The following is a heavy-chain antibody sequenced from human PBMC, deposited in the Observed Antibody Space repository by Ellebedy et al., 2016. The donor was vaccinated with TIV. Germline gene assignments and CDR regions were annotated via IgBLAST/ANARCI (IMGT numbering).Heavy chain of an antibody. CDR3: ARDRATFCRDTKCFLAGAFDI. J-gene: IGHJ3*02. Sequence: AASVKVSCKASGFMFTGYGITWVRQAPGQGLEWMGWTSAYNGHTNYAQKFQGRVTMTTDISTTTAFMELRGLRSDDSAIYYCARDRATFCRDTKCFLAGAFDIWGQGTVVTVSS. CDR2: TSAYNGHT. CDR1: GFMFTGYG. D-gene: IGHD3-16*01. V-gene: IGHV1-18*01.